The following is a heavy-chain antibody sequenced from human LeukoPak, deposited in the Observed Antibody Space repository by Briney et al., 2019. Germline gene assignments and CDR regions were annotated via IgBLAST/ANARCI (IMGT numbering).Heavy chain of an antibody. CDR1: GYTFAGYY. D-gene: IGHD3-22*01. CDR3: ARDYYDRGAYAAGY. J-gene: IGHJ4*02. CDR2: INPKIGGT. V-gene: IGHV1-2*02. Sequence: GASVKVSCKASGYTFAGYYMHWVRQAPGQGLKWMGWINPKIGGTNYAQKFQGRVTMTRDTSISTAYMELSRLRSDDTAVYYCARDYYDRGAYAAGYWGQGTLVIVSS.